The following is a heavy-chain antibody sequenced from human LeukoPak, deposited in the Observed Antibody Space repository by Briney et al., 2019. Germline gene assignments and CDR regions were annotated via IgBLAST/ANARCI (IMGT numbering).Heavy chain of an antibody. CDR3: ARQLLWFGEPTPGAFDI. D-gene: IGHD3-10*01. CDR1: GYSFTSYW. J-gene: IGHJ3*02. CDR2: IYPGDSDT. Sequence: ESLKISCKGSGYSFTSYWIAWVRQMPGKGLEWMGIIYPGDSDTIYSPSFQGQVTISADKSISTAYLQWSSLKASDTAMYYCARQLLWFGEPTPGAFDIWGQGTMVTVSS. V-gene: IGHV5-51*01.